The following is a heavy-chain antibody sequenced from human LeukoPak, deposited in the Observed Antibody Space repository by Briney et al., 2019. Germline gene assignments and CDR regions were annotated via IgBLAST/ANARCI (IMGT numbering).Heavy chain of an antibody. CDR3: AGGRLEWLLSRLDWFDP. D-gene: IGHD3-3*01. J-gene: IGHJ5*02. CDR2: INHSGST. Sequence: SETLSLTCTVSGGSISGSSYYWGWIRQPPGKGLEWIGEINHSGSTNYNPSLKSRVTISVDTSKNQFSLKLSSVTAADTAVYYCAGGRLEWLLSRLDWFDPWGQGTLVTVSS. V-gene: IGHV4-39*07. CDR1: GGSISGSSYY.